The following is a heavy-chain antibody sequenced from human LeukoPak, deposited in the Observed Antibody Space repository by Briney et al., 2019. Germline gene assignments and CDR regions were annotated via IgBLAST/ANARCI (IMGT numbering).Heavy chain of an antibody. J-gene: IGHJ4*02. CDR3: ARRVQYCSSTSCYGFDY. CDR1: GGSISSYY. CDR2: IYYSGST. V-gene: IGHV4-59*08. Sequence: SETLSLTCTISGGSISSYYWSWIRQPPGKGLEWIGHIYYSGSTNNNPSLKSRVTISVDTSKHQFSLKLSSVTAADTAVYYCARRVQYCSSTSCYGFDYWGQGTLVTVSS. D-gene: IGHD2-2*01.